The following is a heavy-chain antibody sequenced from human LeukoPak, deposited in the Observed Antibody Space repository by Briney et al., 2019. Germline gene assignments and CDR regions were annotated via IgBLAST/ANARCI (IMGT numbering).Heavy chain of an antibody. V-gene: IGHV1-18*01. CDR2: ISAYSGNT. CDR3: ARLQLELNWFDP. J-gene: IGHJ5*02. D-gene: IGHD1-1*01. Sequence: ASVKVSCKASGYTFTSYGISWVRQAPGQGLEWMGWISAYSGNTNYAQKLQGRVTMTTDTSTSTAYMELRSLRSDDTAVYYCARLQLELNWFDPWGQGTLVTVSS. CDR1: GYTFTSYG.